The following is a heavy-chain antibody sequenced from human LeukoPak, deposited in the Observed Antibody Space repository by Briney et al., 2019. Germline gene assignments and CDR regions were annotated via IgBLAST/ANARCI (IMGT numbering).Heavy chain of an antibody. V-gene: IGHV4-34*01. CDR3: ARGGVGAITFDY. CDR2: INHSGST. CDR1: GGSFSGYY. J-gene: IGHJ4*02. Sequence: SETLSLTCAVYGGSFSGYYWNWIRQPPGKGLEWIGEINHSGSTNYNPSLKSRVTISVDTSKNQFSLKLSSVTAADTAVYYCARGGVGAITFDYWGQGTLVTVSS. D-gene: IGHD1-26*01.